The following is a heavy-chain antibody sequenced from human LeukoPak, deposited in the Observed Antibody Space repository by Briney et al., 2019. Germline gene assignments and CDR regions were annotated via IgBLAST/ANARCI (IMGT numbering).Heavy chain of an antibody. Sequence: ASVKVSCKASGYTFTSYYMHWVRQAPGQGLEWMGIINHSGGSTSYAQKFQGRVTMTRDMSTSTVYMELSSLRSEDTAVYYCASDHYYDILTGYYHQFDYWGQGTLVTVSS. J-gene: IGHJ4*02. D-gene: IGHD3-9*01. CDR3: ASDHYYDILTGYYHQFDY. V-gene: IGHV1-46*01. CDR2: INHSGGST. CDR1: GYTFTSYY.